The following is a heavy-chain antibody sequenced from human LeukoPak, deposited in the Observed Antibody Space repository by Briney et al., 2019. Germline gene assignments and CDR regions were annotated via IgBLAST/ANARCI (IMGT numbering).Heavy chain of an antibody. CDR2: IYYSGST. Sequence: PSETLSLTCTVSGGSISSSSYYWGWIRQPPGKGLEWIGSIYYSGSTYYNPSLKSRVTISVDTSKNQFSLKLSSVTAADTAVYYCARGGYNRRGPGSSFDYWGQGTLVTVSS. V-gene: IGHV4-39*07. D-gene: IGHD5-24*01. CDR1: GGSISSSSYY. CDR3: ARGGYNRRGPGSSFDY. J-gene: IGHJ4*02.